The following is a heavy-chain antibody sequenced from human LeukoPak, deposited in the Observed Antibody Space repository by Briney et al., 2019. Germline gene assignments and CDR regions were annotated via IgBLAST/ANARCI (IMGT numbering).Heavy chain of an antibody. D-gene: IGHD2-21*01. V-gene: IGHV3-23*01. CDR1: GLHHNRLP. Sequence: GGSLRLPRAASGLHHNRLPMSWLRQGPARGLEWVSSIRGNGETFYADSVKSRFTLSSDSSRNTVYFQLNNLRVEDTVIYYCAKASWVSSTDALRWGQGTLVTVSS. CDR3: AKASWVSSTDALR. CDR2: IRGNGET. J-gene: IGHJ4*02.